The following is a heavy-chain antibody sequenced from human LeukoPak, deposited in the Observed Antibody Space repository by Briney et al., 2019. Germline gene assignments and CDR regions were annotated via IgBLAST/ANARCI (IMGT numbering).Heavy chain of an antibody. D-gene: IGHD2-15*01. CDR3: ASPLGYCGGGTCSTDWYFNL. Sequence: GGSLRLSCAASGFTFSSYAMSWVRQAPGKGLEWVSAISGSGGSTYYADSVKGRFTISRDNSKNTLYLQMNSLRADDTAVYYCASPLGYCGGGTCSTDWYFNLWGRGTLVTVSS. CDR2: ISGSGGST. CDR1: GFTFSSYA. V-gene: IGHV3-23*01. J-gene: IGHJ2*01.